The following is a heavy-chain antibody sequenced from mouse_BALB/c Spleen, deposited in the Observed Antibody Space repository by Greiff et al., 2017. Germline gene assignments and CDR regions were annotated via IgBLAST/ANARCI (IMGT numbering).Heavy chain of an antibody. CDR1: GFNIKDTY. CDR2: IDPANGNT. Sequence: VQLQQSGAELVKPGASVKLSCTASGFNIKDTYMHWVKQRPEQGLEWIGRIDPANGNTKYDPKFQGKATITADTSSNTAYLQLSSLTSEDTAVYYCARDGNYPHYAMDYGGQGTSATVSS. D-gene: IGHD2-1*01. CDR3: ARDGNYPHYAMDY. V-gene: IGHV14-3*02. J-gene: IGHJ4*01.